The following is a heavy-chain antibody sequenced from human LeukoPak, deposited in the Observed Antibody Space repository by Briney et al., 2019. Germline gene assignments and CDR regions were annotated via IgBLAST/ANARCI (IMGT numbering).Heavy chain of an antibody. CDR2: IYPGDSDT. D-gene: IGHD2-2*01. Sequence: GESLKISCKGSGYSFTSYRIGWARQIPGKGLEWMGIIYPGDSDTRYSPSFQGQVAISVDKSISTAYLQWSSLKASDTAMYYCARRAYCSSTSCRYFDYWGQGALVTVSS. CDR3: ARRAYCSSTSCRYFDY. J-gene: IGHJ4*02. CDR1: GYSFTSYR. V-gene: IGHV5-51*01.